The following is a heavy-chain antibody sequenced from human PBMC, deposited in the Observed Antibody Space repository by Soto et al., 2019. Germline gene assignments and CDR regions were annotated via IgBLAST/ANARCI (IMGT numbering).Heavy chain of an antibody. V-gene: IGHV1-69*13. Sequence: SVKVSCKASGGTFSSYAISWVRQAPGQGLEWMGGIIPIFGTANYAQKFQGRVTITADESTSTAYMELSSLRSEDTAVYYCARSHDYGDYFDYWGQGTQVTVSS. J-gene: IGHJ4*02. CDR1: GGTFSSYA. CDR3: ARSHDYGDYFDY. CDR2: IIPIFGTA. D-gene: IGHD4-17*01.